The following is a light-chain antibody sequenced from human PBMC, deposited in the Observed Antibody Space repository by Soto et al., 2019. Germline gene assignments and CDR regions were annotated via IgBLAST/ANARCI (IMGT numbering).Light chain of an antibody. Sequence: DIQMTQSPSTLSASVVDIVKINCLASQSISSWLAWYQQKPGKAPKLLIYDASSLESGVPSRFSGSGSGTEFTLTVSSLQPDDFATYYCQQYNSYSGTCGQGTKVDIK. V-gene: IGKV1-5*01. J-gene: IGKJ1*01. CDR1: QSISSW. CDR2: DAS. CDR3: QQYNSYSGT.